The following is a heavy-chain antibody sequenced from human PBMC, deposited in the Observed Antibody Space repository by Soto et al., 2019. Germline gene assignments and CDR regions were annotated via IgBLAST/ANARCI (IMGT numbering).Heavy chain of an antibody. D-gene: IGHD4-17*01. CDR1: GGSFSGYY. Sequence: VQVQQWGAGLFKPSETLALTCADYGGSFSGYYWSWNRQAPRKGLEWIGEINHSGSTNYNPSLKSRVTISVDTSKNQFSLKLSSVTAADTAVYYCAREPRRATVTTGAPWGQGTLVTVSS. J-gene: IGHJ5*02. CDR2: INHSGST. CDR3: AREPRRATVTTGAP. V-gene: IGHV4-34*01.